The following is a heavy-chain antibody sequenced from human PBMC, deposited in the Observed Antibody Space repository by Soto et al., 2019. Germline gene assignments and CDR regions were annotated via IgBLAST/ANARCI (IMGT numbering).Heavy chain of an antibody. CDR2: IIPIFGTA. J-gene: IGHJ6*02. CDR1: GGTFSSYA. Sequence: SVKVSCKASGGTFSSYAISWVRQAPGQGLEWMGGIIPIFGTANYAQKFQGRVTITADESTSTAYMELSSLRSEDTAVYYCARDRADDILTGYLAPGYYYGMDVWGQGTTVTVSS. CDR3: ARDRADDILTGYLAPGYYYGMDV. V-gene: IGHV1-69*13. D-gene: IGHD3-9*01.